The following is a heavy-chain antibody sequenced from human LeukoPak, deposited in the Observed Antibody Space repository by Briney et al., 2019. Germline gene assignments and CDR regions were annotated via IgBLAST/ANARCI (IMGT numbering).Heavy chain of an antibody. D-gene: IGHD6-19*01. CDR3: ARGEQWLVRY. CDR2: IDPNSGDA. J-gene: IGHJ4*02. Sequence: ASVKVSCKTFGYTFSGYYIHWVRQAPGQGLEWMGWIDPNSGDAKYTQKFQGRVTMTRDTSINTLCLEVRSDDTAVYYCARGEQWLVRYWGQGTLVTVSS. V-gene: IGHV1-2*02. CDR1: GYTFSGYY.